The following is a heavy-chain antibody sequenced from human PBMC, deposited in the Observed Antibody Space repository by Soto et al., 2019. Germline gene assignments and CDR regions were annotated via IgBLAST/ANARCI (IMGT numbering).Heavy chain of an antibody. CDR1: GGSISSGDYY. D-gene: IGHD3-22*01. CDR2: IYYSGST. CDR3: ARDRHFYDSSGYYDY. J-gene: IGHJ4*02. V-gene: IGHV4-30-4*01. Sequence: SETLSLTCTVSGGSISSGDYYWSWIRQPPGKGLEWIGYIYYSGSTYYNPSLKSRVTISVDTSKNQFSLKLSSVTAADTAVYYCARDRHFYDSSGYYDYWGQGTLVTVSS.